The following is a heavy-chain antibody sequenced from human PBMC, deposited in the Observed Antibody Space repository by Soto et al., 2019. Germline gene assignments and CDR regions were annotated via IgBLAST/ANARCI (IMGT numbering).Heavy chain of an antibody. J-gene: IGHJ4*02. D-gene: IGHD3-16*01. V-gene: IGHV1-69*12. CDR1: GGTFSSYA. CDR3: AVGGDGYNGAY. CDR2: IFPILGTA. Sequence: QVQLVQSGAEVKKPGSSVKVSCKASGGTFSSYAISWVRQAPGQGLEWMGGIFPILGTANHAEKFQGRVTITADESTSTAYMELSRLRSEDTAVYYCAVGGDGYNGAYWGQGTLVTVSS.